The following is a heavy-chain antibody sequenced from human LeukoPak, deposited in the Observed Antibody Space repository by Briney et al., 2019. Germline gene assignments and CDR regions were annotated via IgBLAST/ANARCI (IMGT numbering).Heavy chain of an antibody. CDR1: GGSISSGDYY. CDR2: IYHSGST. J-gene: IGHJ5*02. D-gene: IGHD3-10*01. Sequence: SETLSLTCSVSGGSISSGDYYWSWIRQPPGKGLEWIGEIYHSGSTNYNPSLQSRVTISVDKSKNQFSLRLRSLTAADTAVYYCVRDSGDHGRSWAFDPWGQGTLVTVSS. V-gene: IGHV4-39*07. CDR3: VRDSGDHGRSWAFDP.